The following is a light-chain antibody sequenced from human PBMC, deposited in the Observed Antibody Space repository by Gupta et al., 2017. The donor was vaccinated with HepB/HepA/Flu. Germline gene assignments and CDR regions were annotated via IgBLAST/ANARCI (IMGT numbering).Light chain of an antibody. CDR3: QQYGSSRGT. J-gene: IGKJ1*01. CDR2: GAS. Sequence: EIVLTQSPGTLSLSPGERATLSCRASQSVGSSYLAWYQHKPGQAPRLLIYGASSRAAGIPDRFSGSGSGTDFTLTISSLEPEDFAVYYCQQYGSSRGTFGQGTKVEIK. V-gene: IGKV3-20*01. CDR1: QSVGSSY.